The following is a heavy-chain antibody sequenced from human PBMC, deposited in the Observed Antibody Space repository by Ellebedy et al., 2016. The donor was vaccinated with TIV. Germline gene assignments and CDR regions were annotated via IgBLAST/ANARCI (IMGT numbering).Heavy chain of an antibody. CDR1: GESFSGHY. CDR3: ASPTRGYTYGFDS. D-gene: IGHD5-18*01. Sequence: SETLSLTCPVFGESFSGHYWSWIRQAPGKGLEWIGEINHSGSTNYNPSLKSRVTISVDTSKSQFSLKLSSVTAADTAVYYCASPTRGYTYGFDSWGQGTLVTVSS. J-gene: IGHJ4*02. V-gene: IGHV4-34*01. CDR2: INHSGST.